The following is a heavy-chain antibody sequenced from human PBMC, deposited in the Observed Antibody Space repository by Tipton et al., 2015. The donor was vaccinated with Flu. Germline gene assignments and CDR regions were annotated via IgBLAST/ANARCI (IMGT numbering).Heavy chain of an antibody. CDR2: IYQSGST. CDR1: GGSISSGGYS. Sequence: LRLSCAVSGGSISSGGYSWNWIRQPPGKGLEWVGHIYQSGSTYYNPSLKSRATISMDSSKNQFSLNLTSVTAADTAVYFCARDRRFNYGYTGLDSWGQGTLVTVSS. V-gene: IGHV4-30-2*01. J-gene: IGHJ4*02. CDR3: ARDRRFNYGYTGLDS. D-gene: IGHD5-18*01.